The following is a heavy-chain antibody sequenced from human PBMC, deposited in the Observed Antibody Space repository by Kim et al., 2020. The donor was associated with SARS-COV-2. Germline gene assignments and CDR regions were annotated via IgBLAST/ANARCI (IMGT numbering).Heavy chain of an antibody. V-gene: IGHV3-30*01. J-gene: IGHJ4*02. Sequence: SVDRVKGRFTISRDNSKNTLYLQKNRLRAEDTAVYYCASLITMVQGVPDYWGQGTLVTVSS. D-gene: IGHD3-10*01. CDR3: ASLITMVQGVPDY.